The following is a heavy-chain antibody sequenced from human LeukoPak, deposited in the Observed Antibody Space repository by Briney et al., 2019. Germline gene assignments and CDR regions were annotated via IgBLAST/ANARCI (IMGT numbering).Heavy chain of an antibody. CDR3: ARGPTVTFFDY. J-gene: IGHJ4*02. CDR1: GFTFSSYE. D-gene: IGHD4-17*01. V-gene: IGHV3-21*01. Sequence: GGSLRLSCAASGFTFSSYEMNWVRQAPGKGLEWVSSISSSSSYIYYADSVKGRFTISRDNAKNSLYLQMNSLRAEDTAVYYCARGPTVTFFDYWGQGTLVTISS. CDR2: ISSSSSYI.